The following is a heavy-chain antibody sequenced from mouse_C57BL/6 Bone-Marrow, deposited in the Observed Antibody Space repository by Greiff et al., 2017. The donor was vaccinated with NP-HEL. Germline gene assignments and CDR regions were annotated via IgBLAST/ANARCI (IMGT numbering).Heavy chain of an antibody. CDR2: IDPSDSYT. Sequence: VQLKQPGAELVMPGASVKLSCKASGYTFTSYWMHWVKQRPGQGLEWIGEIDPSDSYTNYNQKFKGKSTLTVDKSSSTAYMQLSSLTSEDSAVYYCARGPVWFAYWGQGTLVTVSA. V-gene: IGHV1-69*01. J-gene: IGHJ3*01. CDR3: ARGPVWFAY. CDR1: GYTFTSYW.